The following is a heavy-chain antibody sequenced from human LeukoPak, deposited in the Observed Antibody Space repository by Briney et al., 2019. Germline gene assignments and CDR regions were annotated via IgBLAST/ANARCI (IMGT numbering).Heavy chain of an antibody. D-gene: IGHD6-13*01. J-gene: IGHJ4*02. CDR1: GFTFSSYA. CDR2: ISGSGGST. V-gene: IGHV3-23*01. Sequence: GGSLRLSCAASGFTFSSYAMSWVRQAPGKGLEWVSVISGSGGSTYYADSVKGRFTISRDSSKNTLYLQMNSLRAEDTAVYYCAKTTSSWSPFDYWGQRTLVTVSS. CDR3: AKTTSSWSPFDY.